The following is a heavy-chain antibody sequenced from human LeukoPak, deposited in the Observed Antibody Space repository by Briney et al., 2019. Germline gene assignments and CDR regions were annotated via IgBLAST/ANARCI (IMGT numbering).Heavy chain of an antibody. Sequence: ASVKVSCKASGYTFTSYYMHWVRQAPGQGLEWMGIINPSGGSTSYAQKFQGRVTMTRDMSTSTVYMELSSLRSEDMAVYYCARESARSNIRGNWFDPWGQGTLVTVSS. CDR1: GYTFTSYY. D-gene: IGHD3-10*01. CDR2: INPSGGST. V-gene: IGHV1-46*01. J-gene: IGHJ5*02. CDR3: ARESARSNIRGNWFDP.